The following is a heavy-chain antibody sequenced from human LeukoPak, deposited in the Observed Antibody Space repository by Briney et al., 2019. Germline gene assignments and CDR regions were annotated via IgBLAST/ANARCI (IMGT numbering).Heavy chain of an antibody. J-gene: IGHJ4*02. D-gene: IGHD2-2*01. CDR1: GFTFSVYG. CDR3: AKGKCSSNSCCVFDY. CDR2: TRYDGTDK. Sequence: PGGSLRLSCAASGFTFSVYGMHWVRQAPGKGLEWVAFTRYDGTDKYYADSVRGRFTISRDNSKNTLYLQMNSLRAEDTAVYYCAKGKCSSNSCCVFDYWGQGTLVTVSS. V-gene: IGHV3-30*02.